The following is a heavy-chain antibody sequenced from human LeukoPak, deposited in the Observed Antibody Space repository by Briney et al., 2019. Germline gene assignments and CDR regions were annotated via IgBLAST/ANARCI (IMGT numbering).Heavy chain of an antibody. CDR3: VRAYGDYDYYYYGMDV. D-gene: IGHD4-17*01. J-gene: IGHJ6*02. V-gene: IGHV3-30*03. CDR2: VSPEGGYT. CDR1: GFTFSSYG. Sequence: GGSLRLSCAASGFTFSSYGIHWVRQAPGKGLEWVAVVSPEGGYTYYADSVKGRFTISRDNSKNTLYLQMSSLRAEDTAVYYCVRAYGDYDYYYYGMDVWGQGTTVTVSS.